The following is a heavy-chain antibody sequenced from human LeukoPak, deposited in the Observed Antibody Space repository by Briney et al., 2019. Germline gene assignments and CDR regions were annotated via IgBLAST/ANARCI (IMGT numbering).Heavy chain of an antibody. CDR3: AKMASSGSNSVPVT. Sequence: GGSLRLSCAASGFTFSNYAMTWVRRAPGKGLEWVSGISGTGGGTHYADSVKGRFTISRDYSKNTLYLLMNSLRAEDTAVYYCAKMASSGSNSVPVTWGQGALVTVSS. CDR2: ISGTGGGT. CDR1: GFTFSNYA. V-gene: IGHV3-23*01. D-gene: IGHD4/OR15-4a*01. J-gene: IGHJ5*02.